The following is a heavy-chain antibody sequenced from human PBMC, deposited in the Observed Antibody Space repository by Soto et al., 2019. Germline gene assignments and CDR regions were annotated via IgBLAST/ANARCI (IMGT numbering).Heavy chain of an antibody. CDR3: TTSPIVVVVAAPT. D-gene: IGHD2-15*01. V-gene: IGHV3-15*01. CDR2: IKSKTDGGTT. CDR1: GFTFSNAW. Sequence: EVQLVESGGGLVKPGGSLRLSCAASGFTFSNAWMSWVRQAPGKGLEWVGRIKSKTDGGTTDYAAPVKGRFTISRDDSKNTLYLPMNSLKTEDTAVYYCTTSPIVVVVAAPTWGQGTLVTVSS. J-gene: IGHJ5*02.